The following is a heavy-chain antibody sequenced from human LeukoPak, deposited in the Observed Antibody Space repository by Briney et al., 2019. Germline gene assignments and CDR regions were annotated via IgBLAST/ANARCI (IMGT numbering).Heavy chain of an antibody. J-gene: IGHJ3*02. D-gene: IGHD3-9*01. CDR2: ISGDGGST. V-gene: IGHV3-43*02. Sequence: GGSLRLSCAAPGFTFDDYAMHWVRQAPGKGLEWVSLISGDGGSTYYADSVKGRFTISRDNSKNSLYLQMNSLRTEDTALYYCAKDLELRYFDWLSDAFDIWGQGTMVTVSS. CDR1: GFTFDDYA. CDR3: AKDLELRYFDWLSDAFDI.